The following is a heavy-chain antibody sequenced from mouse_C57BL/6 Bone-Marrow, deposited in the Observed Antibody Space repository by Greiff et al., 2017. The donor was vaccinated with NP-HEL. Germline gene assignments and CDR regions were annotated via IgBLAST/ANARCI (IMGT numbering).Heavy chain of an antibody. V-gene: IGHV5-4*01. Sequence: EVHLVESGGGLVKPGGSLKLSCAASGFTFSSYAMSWVRQTPEKRLEWVATISDGGSYTYYPDNVKGRFTISRDNAKNNLYLQMSHLKSEDTAMYYCARERTTVASYYFDYWGQGTTLTVSS. D-gene: IGHD1-1*01. J-gene: IGHJ2*01. CDR3: ARERTTVASYYFDY. CDR2: ISDGGSYT. CDR1: GFTFSSYA.